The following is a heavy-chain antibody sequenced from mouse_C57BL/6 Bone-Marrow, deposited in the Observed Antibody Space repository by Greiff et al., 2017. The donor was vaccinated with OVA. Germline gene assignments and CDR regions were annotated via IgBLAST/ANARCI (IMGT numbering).Heavy chain of an antibody. CDR2: ISYDGSN. J-gene: IGHJ2*01. Sequence: DVNLQESGPGLVKPSQSLSLTCSVTGYSITSGYYWYWIRQFPGNKLEWMGYISYDGSNNYNPSLKNRISITRETTKNKFFLKLNSVTTEDTATYYCRYYDYDDYFDYWGQGTTLTVSS. D-gene: IGHD2-4*01. V-gene: IGHV3-6*01. CDR3: RYYDYDDYFDY. CDR1: GYSITSGYY.